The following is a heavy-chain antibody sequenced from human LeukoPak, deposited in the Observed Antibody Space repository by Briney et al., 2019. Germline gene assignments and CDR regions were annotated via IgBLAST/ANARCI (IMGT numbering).Heavy chain of an antibody. Sequence: GGSLRLSCEASGFTFNTYSMNWARQAPGKGLEWVSGIDSGSNNIHYADSVKGRFTISRDDAKNSLYLQMDSLRAEDTAVYYCARRFDHWGQGTLVTVSS. J-gene: IGHJ4*02. V-gene: IGHV3-48*01. CDR3: ARRFDH. CDR2: IDSGSNNI. CDR1: GFTFNTYS.